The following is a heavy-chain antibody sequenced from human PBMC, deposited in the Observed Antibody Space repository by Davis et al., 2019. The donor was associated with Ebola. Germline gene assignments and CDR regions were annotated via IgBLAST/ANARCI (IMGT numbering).Heavy chain of an antibody. CDR1: GYTFSNYD. CDR3: ARLSIGGVIVDFDY. D-gene: IGHD3-16*02. CDR2: MNPNSGNT. Sequence: ASVKVSCKASGYTFSNYDINWVRQATGQGLEWMGWMNPNSGNTGYAQKFQGRVTMTRDTSISTAYMELSRLRSDDTAVYYCARLSIGGVIVDFDYWGQGTLVTVSS. J-gene: IGHJ4*02. V-gene: IGHV1-8*02.